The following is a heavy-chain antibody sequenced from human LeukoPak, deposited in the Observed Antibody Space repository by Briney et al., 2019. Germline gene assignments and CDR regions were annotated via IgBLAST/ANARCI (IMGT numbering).Heavy chain of an antibody. D-gene: IGHD3-3*01. V-gene: IGHV3-21*01. CDR3: AREQSGPYYYGMDV. Sequence: GGSLRLSCAASGFTFSRHWMTWVRQAPGKGLEWVSSISSSSSYIYYADSVKGRFTISRDNAKNSLYLQMNSLRAEDTAVYYCAREQSGPYYYGMDVWGQGTTVTVSS. J-gene: IGHJ6*02. CDR1: GFTFSRHW. CDR2: ISSSSSYI.